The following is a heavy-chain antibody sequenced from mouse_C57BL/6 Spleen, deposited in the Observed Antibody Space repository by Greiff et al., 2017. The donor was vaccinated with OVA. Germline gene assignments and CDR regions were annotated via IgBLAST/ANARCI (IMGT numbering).Heavy chain of an antibody. Sequence: VQLQESGPDLVAPSQSLSITCTVSGFSLTSYAISWVRQPPGKGLEWLGVIWTGGGTTYNSALKSRLSITKDNSKSQVFLKMNSLQTDDTARYYCARPYSGAYYAMDYWGQGSSVTVSS. D-gene: IGHD2-12*01. CDR2: IWTGGGT. CDR3: ARPYSGAYYAMDY. J-gene: IGHJ4*01. CDR1: GFSLTSYA. V-gene: IGHV2-9-1*01.